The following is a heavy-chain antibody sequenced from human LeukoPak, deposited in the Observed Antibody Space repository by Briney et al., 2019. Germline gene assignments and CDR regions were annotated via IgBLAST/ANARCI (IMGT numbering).Heavy chain of an antibody. V-gene: IGHV3-23*01. D-gene: IGHD3-16*01. CDR3: ARLVGVSPLDF. Sequence: GGSLRLSCAASGFTFSSYSMYWVRQTPRRGLEWVSEIRGDGNTYYADSVKGRFAISRDNSKNTLFLQMHSLRVEDTAIYYCARLVGVSPLDFWGRGTLVTVSS. CDR2: IRGDGNT. CDR1: GFTFSSYS. J-gene: IGHJ4*02.